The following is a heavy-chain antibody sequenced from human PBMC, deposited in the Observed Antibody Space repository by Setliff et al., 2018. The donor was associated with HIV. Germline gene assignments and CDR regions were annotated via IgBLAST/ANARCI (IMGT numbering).Heavy chain of an antibody. V-gene: IGHV4-34*01. CDR1: GGSFSDYY. D-gene: IGHD4-4*01. CDR3: ARGRDDYNYDPFDI. J-gene: IGHJ3*02. CDR2: VNHSGST. Sequence: SVTLSLTCAVYGGSFSDYYWSWIRQPPGKGLEWIGEVNHSGSTNYNPSLKSRVTISLDTSKNQFSLKLSSVTAADTAVYYCARGRDDYNYDPFDIWGQGTMVTVSS.